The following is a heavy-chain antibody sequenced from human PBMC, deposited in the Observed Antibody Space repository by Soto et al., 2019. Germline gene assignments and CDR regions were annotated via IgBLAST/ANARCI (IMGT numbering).Heavy chain of an antibody. D-gene: IGHD2-2*01. CDR3: AKDGQYCISTSCYVRFLDY. CDR1: GFTFSDYY. CDR2: ISYDGSNK. V-gene: IGHV3-30*18. Sequence: PGGSLRLSCAASGFTFSDYYMSWIRQAPGKGLEWVAVISYDGSNKYYADSVKGRFTISRDNSKNTLYLQMNSLRAEDTAVYYCAKDGQYCISTSCYVRFLDYRGQATLISVS. J-gene: IGHJ4*02.